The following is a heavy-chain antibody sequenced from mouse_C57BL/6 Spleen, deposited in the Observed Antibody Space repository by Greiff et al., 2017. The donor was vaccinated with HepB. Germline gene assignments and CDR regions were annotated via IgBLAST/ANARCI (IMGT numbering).Heavy chain of an antibody. CDR3: ARDSYGSRFWFAY. D-gene: IGHD1-1*01. CDR1: GFTFSSYA. V-gene: IGHV5-4*01. J-gene: IGHJ3*01. CDR2: ISDGGSYT. Sequence: EVKLVESGGGLVKPGGSLKLSCAASGFTFSSYAMSWVRQTPEKRLEWVATISDGGSYTYYPDNVKGRFTISRDNAKNNLYLQMSHLKSEDTAMYYCARDSYGSRFWFAYWGQGTLVTVSA.